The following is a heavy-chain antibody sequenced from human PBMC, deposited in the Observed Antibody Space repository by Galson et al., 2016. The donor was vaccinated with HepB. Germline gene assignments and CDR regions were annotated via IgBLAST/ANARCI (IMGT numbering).Heavy chain of an antibody. Sequence: SLRLSCAASGFTFSNYPMNWVRQAPGKGLQWVSTIAARSDGSYYEDSLRGRFTSSRDNSKNTLSLQMNNLGVEDTALYYCVRDNFADYWGQGTLVTVSS. CDR2: IAARSDGS. J-gene: IGHJ4*02. CDR3: VRDNFADY. D-gene: IGHD4-23*01. V-gene: IGHV3-23*01. CDR1: GFTFSNYP.